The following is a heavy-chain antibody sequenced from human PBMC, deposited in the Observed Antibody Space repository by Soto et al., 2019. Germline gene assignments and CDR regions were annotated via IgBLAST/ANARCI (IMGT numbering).Heavy chain of an antibody. D-gene: IGHD6-13*01. CDR3: ARILYSNTFYYYYMDV. Sequence: GGSLRLSCAASGFTFSSYAMSWVRQAPGKGLEWVSIIYNGGSTYYADSVKGRFTISRHNSRNTLYLQMNSLRTEDTAVYYCARILYSNTFYYYYMDVWGKGTTVTVSS. CDR2: IYNGGST. J-gene: IGHJ6*03. V-gene: IGHV3-53*04. CDR1: GFTFSSYA.